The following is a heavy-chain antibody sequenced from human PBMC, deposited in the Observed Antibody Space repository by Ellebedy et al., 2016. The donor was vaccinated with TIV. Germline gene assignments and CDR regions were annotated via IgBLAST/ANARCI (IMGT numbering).Heavy chain of an antibody. V-gene: IGHV2-70*11. Sequence: SGPTLVXPTQTLTLTCTFSGFSLSTSGMCVSWIRQPPGKALEWLARIDWDDDKYYSTSLKTRLTISKDTAKNQVVLTMTNMDPVDTATYYCARTDSGSYYPDYWGQGTLVTVSS. D-gene: IGHD1-26*01. CDR2: IDWDDDK. CDR1: GFSLSTSGMC. CDR3: ARTDSGSYYPDY. J-gene: IGHJ4*02.